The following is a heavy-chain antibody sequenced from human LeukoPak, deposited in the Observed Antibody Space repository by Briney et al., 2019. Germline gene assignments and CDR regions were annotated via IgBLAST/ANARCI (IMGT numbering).Heavy chain of an antibody. V-gene: IGHV1-69*01. J-gene: IGHJ4*02. CDR2: IIPIFGTA. CDR3: ARAKAGRGFWSGSYQDYYFDY. D-gene: IGHD3-3*01. Sequence: ASVKVSCKASGGTFSSYAISWVRQAPGQGLEWMGGIIPIFGTANYAQKFQGRVTITADESTSTAYMELSSLRSEDTAVYYCARAKAGRGFWSGSYQDYYFDYWGQGTLVTVSS. CDR1: GGTFSSYA.